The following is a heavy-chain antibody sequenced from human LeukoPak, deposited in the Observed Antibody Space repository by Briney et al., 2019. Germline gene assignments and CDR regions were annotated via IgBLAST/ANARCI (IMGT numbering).Heavy chain of an antibody. CDR3: AKSYDILTGYSSIDY. Sequence: GGSLRLSCAASGFTFSSYAMSWVRQAPGKGLEWVSAISGSGGSTYYADSVKGRFTISRDNSKSTLYLQMNSLRAEDTAVYYCAKSYDILTGYSSIDYWGQGTLVTVSS. D-gene: IGHD3-9*01. CDR1: GFTFSSYA. V-gene: IGHV3-23*01. CDR2: ISGSGGST. J-gene: IGHJ4*02.